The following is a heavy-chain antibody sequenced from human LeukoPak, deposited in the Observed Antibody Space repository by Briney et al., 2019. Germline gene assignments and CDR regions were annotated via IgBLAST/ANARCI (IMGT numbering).Heavy chain of an antibody. CDR2: ISGSGGST. V-gene: IGHV3-23*01. Sequence: QPGGSLRLSCAASGFTFSSYAMSWVRQAPGKGLEWVSAISGSGGSTYYADSVKGRFTISRDNSKNTLYLQMNSLKTEDTAVYYCAPGGDYCSSSSCPSWGQGTIVTVSS. CDR1: GFTFSSYA. CDR3: APGGDYCSSSSCPS. J-gene: IGHJ3*01. D-gene: IGHD2-2*01.